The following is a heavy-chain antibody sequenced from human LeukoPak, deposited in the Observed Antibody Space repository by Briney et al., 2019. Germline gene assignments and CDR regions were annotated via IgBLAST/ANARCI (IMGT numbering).Heavy chain of an antibody. J-gene: IGHJ4*02. Sequence: GGSLRLSCAASGFVFNNYAMSGVRQGPGKSLEWVSAMSGTGYHTYYADSDKTYYADSVKGRFTISRDNSKSTLYLHMNNLRLEDTAIYYCAKGAAIDHWGQGTLVTVSS. CDR1: GFVFNNYA. CDR3: AKGAAIDH. CDR2: MSGTGYHTYYADSDKT. V-gene: IGHV3-23*01.